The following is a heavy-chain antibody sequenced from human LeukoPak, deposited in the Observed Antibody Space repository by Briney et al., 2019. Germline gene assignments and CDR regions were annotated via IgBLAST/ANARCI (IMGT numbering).Heavy chain of an antibody. D-gene: IGHD6-13*01. Sequence: PGGSLRLSCGASGFTFSSSGMHWVRQAPGKGLEWVAVIWFDGSNKYYVDSVKGRFTISRDNSKNTLFLQMNSLRAEDTAVYHCAKSDSSSWYEFYPWGQGTLVTVSS. CDR2: IWFDGSNK. CDR3: AKSDSSSWYEFYP. V-gene: IGHV3-33*06. J-gene: IGHJ5*02. CDR1: GFTFSSSG.